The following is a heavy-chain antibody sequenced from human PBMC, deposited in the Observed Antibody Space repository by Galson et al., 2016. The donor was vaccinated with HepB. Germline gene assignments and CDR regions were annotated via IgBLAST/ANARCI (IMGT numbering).Heavy chain of an antibody. Sequence: SVQVSCKASGYASTSYYMYCVRQASGRGLEWRGRINHSGGSTSYPQKFQGRVTITRDTSTSTVYMELSSLTSEDTAVYYCARAGLPPYYYYGMDVWGQGTTVTVSS. J-gene: IGHJ6*02. D-gene: IGHD4-11*01. V-gene: IGHV1-46*01. CDR3: ARAGLPPYYYYGMDV. CDR2: INHSGGST. CDR1: GYASTSYY.